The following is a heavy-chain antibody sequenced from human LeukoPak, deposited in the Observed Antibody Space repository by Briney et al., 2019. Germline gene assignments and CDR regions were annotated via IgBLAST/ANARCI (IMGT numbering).Heavy chain of an antibody. CDR3: AKSPGYYDFWSGYYNGYYFDY. Sequence: GGSLRLSCAASGFTFSSYAMSWVHQAPGRGLEWVSAISGSGGSTYYADSVKGRFTISRDNSKNTLYLQMNSLRAEDTAVYYCAKSPGYYDFWSGYYNGYYFDYWGQGTLVTVSS. J-gene: IGHJ4*02. V-gene: IGHV3-23*01. D-gene: IGHD3-3*01. CDR2: ISGSGGST. CDR1: GFTFSSYA.